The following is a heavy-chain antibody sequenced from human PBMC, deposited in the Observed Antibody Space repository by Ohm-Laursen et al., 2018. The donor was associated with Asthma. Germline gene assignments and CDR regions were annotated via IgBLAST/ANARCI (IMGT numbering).Heavy chain of an antibody. CDR3: ARGTFYYESTGYYFFDH. J-gene: IGHJ4*02. CDR1: GFSISSGNNY. CDR2: IYYSGIT. Sequence: TLSLTCTVSGFSISSGNNYWSWIRQHPGKGLEWIGYIYYSGITYSNPSLRSRVSISVDTSKNQFSLKLSPVTAADTAVYYCARGTFYYESTGYYFFDHWGQGALVTVSS. V-gene: IGHV4-31*03. D-gene: IGHD3-22*01.